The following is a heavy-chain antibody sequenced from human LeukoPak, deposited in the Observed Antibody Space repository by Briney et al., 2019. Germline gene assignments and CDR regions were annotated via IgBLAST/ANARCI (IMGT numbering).Heavy chain of an antibody. Sequence: SETLSLTCTVSGGSISSYYWSWLRQPPGKGLEWIGYIYDSGSTNHNPSLKSRVTISVDTSKNQFSLKLSSVTAADTAVYYCARVGGTNYYYYGMDVWGQGTTVTVSS. V-gene: IGHV4-59*01. CDR2: IYDSGST. CDR1: GGSISSYY. D-gene: IGHD1-1*01. CDR3: ARVGGTNYYYYGMDV. J-gene: IGHJ6*02.